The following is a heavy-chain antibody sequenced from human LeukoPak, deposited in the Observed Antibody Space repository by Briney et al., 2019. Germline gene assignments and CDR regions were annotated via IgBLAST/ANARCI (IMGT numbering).Heavy chain of an antibody. J-gene: IGHJ4*02. CDR2: ISSSGSTI. D-gene: IGHD3-22*01. CDR3: ATLDSSGYSLDY. V-gene: IGHV3-11*04. CDR1: GFTFSDHH. Sequence: PGGSLRLSCAASGFTFSDHHMNWVRQAPGKGLEWVSYISSSGSTIYYADSVKGRFTISRDNAKNSLYLQMNSLRAEDTAVYYCATLDSSGYSLDYWGQGTLVTVSS.